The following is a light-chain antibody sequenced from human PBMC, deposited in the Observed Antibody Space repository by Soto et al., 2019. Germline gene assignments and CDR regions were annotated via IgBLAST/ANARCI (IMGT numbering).Light chain of an antibody. CDR3: QQYNSWPLT. CDR1: QSVGSD. CDR2: DIF. J-gene: IGKJ4*01. V-gene: IGKV3D-15*01. Sequence: DILLTQSPGTLSLSPGERATLSCGASQSVGSDLAWYQQKPGQAPRLVIYDIFTRATGVPTRISGSGYGAELTITISSMQYEDFEVYYCQQYNSWPLTFGGGTKVDIK.